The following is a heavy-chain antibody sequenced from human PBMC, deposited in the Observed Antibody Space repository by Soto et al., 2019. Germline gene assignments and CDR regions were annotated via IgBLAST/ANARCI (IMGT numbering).Heavy chain of an antibody. CDR2: TYYRSKWYN. CDR3: ARVRIPAAPEDYYYGIDV. V-gene: IGHV6-1*01. CDR1: GDSVSSNSAA. J-gene: IGHJ6*02. D-gene: IGHD2-2*01. Sequence: SQTLSLTCAISGDSVSSNSAAWNWIRQSPSRGLEWLGRTYYRSKWYNDYAVSVKSRIPINPDTSKNQFSLQLNSVTPEDTAVYYCARVRIPAAPEDYYYGIDVWGQGTTVTVSS.